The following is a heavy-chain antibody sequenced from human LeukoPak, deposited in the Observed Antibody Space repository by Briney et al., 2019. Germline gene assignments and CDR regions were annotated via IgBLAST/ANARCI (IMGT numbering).Heavy chain of an antibody. D-gene: IGHD4-11*01. Sequence: PGGSLRLSCAASGFTFSNAWMSWVRQAPGKGLEWVGRIKSKTDGGTTDYAAPVKGRVTISRDDSKNTLYLQMNSLKTEDTAVYYCTTDIEAMTTVTLGRNYWGQGTLVTVSS. V-gene: IGHV3-15*01. CDR2: IKSKTDGGTT. J-gene: IGHJ4*02. CDR1: GFTFSNAW. CDR3: TTDIEAMTTVTLGRNY.